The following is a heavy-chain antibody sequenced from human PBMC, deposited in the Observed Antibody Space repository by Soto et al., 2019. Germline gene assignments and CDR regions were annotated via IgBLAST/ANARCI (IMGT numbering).Heavy chain of an antibody. CDR2: INPNSGGT. J-gene: IGHJ4*02. D-gene: IGHD6-13*01. CDR1: GYTFTGYY. V-gene: IGHV1-2*04. CDR3: ARSAAAATPYDY. Sequence: ASVKVSCKASGYTFTGYYMHWVRQAPGQGLEWMGWINPNSGGTNYAQKFQGWVTMTRDTSISTAYMELSRLRSDDTAVYYCARSAAAATPYDYWGPGTLVTVSS.